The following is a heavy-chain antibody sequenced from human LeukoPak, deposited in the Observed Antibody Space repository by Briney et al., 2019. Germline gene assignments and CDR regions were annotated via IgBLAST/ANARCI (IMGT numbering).Heavy chain of an antibody. V-gene: IGHV1-18*01. CDR2: ISAYNGNT. D-gene: IGHD6-19*01. J-gene: IGHJ4*02. Sequence: ASVKVSCKASGYTFTSYGISWVRQAPGQGLEWMGWISAYNGNTNYAQKLQGRVTMTTDTSTSTAYMELRSLRSDDTAVYYCARDSFIAVAGTGGDYWGQGTLVTVSP. CDR3: ARDSFIAVAGTGGDY. CDR1: GYTFTSYG.